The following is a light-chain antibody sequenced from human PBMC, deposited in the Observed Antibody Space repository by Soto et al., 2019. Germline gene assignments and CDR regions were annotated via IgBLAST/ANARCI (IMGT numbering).Light chain of an antibody. CDR2: EVS. Sequence: QSALTQPASVSGSPGQSITISCTGTSSDVGGYNYVSWYQQHPGKAPKLMIYEVSNRPSGVSNRFSGSKSGNTAALTISGLQAEDEADYYCSSYTSRGTLVVFGGGTKLTVL. CDR1: SSDVGGYNY. V-gene: IGLV2-14*01. J-gene: IGLJ2*01. CDR3: SSYTSRGTLVV.